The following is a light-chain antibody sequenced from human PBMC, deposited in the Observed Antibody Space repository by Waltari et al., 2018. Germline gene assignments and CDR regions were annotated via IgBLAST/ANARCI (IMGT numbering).Light chain of an antibody. CDR1: SSDVGGYDY. CDR3: CSYAGSYIYV. CDR2: DVT. Sequence: QSALTQPRSVSGSPGQSITIACAGTSSDVGGYDYVSWYQQYPGKAPKLIIYDVTTRPSGVPDLFSGSKSANTASLTISGLQAEDEADYYCCSYAGSYIYVFGSGTKVTVL. V-gene: IGLV2-11*01. J-gene: IGLJ1*01.